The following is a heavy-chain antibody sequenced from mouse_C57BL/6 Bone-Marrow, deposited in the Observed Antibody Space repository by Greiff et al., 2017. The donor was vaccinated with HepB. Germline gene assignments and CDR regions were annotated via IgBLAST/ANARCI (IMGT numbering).Heavy chain of an antibody. V-gene: IGHV5-17*01. J-gene: IGHJ3*01. D-gene: IGHD1-1*01. CDR2: ISSGSSTI. CDR3: ARRDYGSSGGFAY. CDR1: GFTFSDYG. Sequence: EVKVVESGGGLVKPGGSLKLSCAASGFTFSDYGMHWVRQAPEKGLEWVAYISSGSSTIYYADTVKGRFTISRDNAKNTLFLQMTSLRSEDTAMYYCARRDYGSSGGFAYWGQGTLVTVSA.